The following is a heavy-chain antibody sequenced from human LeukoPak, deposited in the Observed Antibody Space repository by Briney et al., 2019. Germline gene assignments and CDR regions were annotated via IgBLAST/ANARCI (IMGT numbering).Heavy chain of an antibody. J-gene: IGHJ3*02. Sequence: SQTLSLTCAISGDSVSSNSAVWNWLRQSPSRGLEWQGRTYYRSKWYNDYAVSVKSRITVNPDTSKNQFSLQLDSVTPEDTAVYYCARDTGAAVSTFDIWGQGTMVTVSS. CDR3: ARDTGAAVSTFDI. V-gene: IGHV6-1*01. CDR2: TYYRSKWYN. CDR1: GDSVSSNSAV. D-gene: IGHD2-15*01.